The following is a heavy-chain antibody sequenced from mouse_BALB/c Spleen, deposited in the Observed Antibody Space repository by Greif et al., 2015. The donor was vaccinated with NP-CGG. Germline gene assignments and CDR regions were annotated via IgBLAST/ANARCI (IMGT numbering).Heavy chain of an antibody. CDR3: TRDFDY. CDR2: IYPGSGST. V-gene: IGHV1S22*01. CDR1: GYTFTSYW. Sequence: LQQPGSELVRPGASVKLSCKASGYTFTSYWMHWVKQRHGQGLEWIGNIYPGSGSTNYDEKFKSKGTLTVDTSSSTAYMHLSSLTSEDSAVYYCTRDFDYWGQGTTLTVSS. J-gene: IGHJ2*01.